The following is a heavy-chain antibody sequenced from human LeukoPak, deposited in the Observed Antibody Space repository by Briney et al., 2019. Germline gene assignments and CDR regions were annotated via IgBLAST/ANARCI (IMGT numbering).Heavy chain of an antibody. CDR1: GFTFSSYG. J-gene: IGHJ6*03. Sequence: SGGSLRLSCAVSGFTFSSYGMHWVRQAPGKGLEWVAFIRYDGSNKYYADSVKGRFTISRDNSKNTLYLQMNSLRAEDTAVYYCAKKSRGYYYYMDVWGKGTTVAVSS. V-gene: IGHV3-30*02. CDR2: IRYDGSNK. D-gene: IGHD5-24*01. CDR3: AKKSRGYYYYMDV.